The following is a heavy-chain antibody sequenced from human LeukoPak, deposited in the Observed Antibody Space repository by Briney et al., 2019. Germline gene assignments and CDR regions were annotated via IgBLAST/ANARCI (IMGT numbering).Heavy chain of an antibody. CDR3: ARDGYSGSYFDY. Sequence: GGSLRLSCAASGFTVSSNYMSWVRQAPGKGPEWVSVIYSGGSTSYADSVKGRFTISRDNAKNTLYLQMNSLRAEDTAVYYCARDGYSGSYFDYWGQGTLVTVSS. CDR2: IYSGGST. D-gene: IGHD1-26*01. CDR1: GFTVSSNY. J-gene: IGHJ4*02. V-gene: IGHV3-66*01.